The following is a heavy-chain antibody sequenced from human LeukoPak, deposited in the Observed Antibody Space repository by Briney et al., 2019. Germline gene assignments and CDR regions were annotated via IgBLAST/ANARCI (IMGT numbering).Heavy chain of an antibody. D-gene: IGHD6-19*01. CDR2: ISYDGSTK. CDR1: GFTFSNYV. V-gene: IGHV3-30*04. J-gene: IGHJ3*02. Sequence: GGSLRLSCAASGFTFSNYVMHWVRQAPGKGLEWVTVISYDGSTKNDADSVKGRFTISRDNSKNTVFLEMNSLRPEDTAVYYCARDRRAVAGSGSFDIWGQGTMVTVSS. CDR3: ARDRRAVAGSGSFDI.